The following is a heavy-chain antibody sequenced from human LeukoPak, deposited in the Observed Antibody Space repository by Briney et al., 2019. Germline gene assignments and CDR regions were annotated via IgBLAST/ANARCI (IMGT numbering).Heavy chain of an antibody. Sequence: PGGSLRLSCAASGFTFSSYGMHWVRQAPGKGLEWVAFIRYDGSNKYYADSVKGRFTISRDNSKNTLYLQMNSLRAEDTAVYYCGNRPGRSSWISFDYWGQGTLVTVSS. CDR2: IRYDGSNK. D-gene: IGHD6-13*01. CDR1: GFTFSSYG. V-gene: IGHV3-30*02. J-gene: IGHJ4*02. CDR3: GNRPGRSSWISFDY.